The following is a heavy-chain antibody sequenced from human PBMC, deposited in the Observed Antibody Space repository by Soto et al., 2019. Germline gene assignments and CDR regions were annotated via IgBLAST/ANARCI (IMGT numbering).Heavy chain of an antibody. D-gene: IGHD3-3*01. CDR3: ARSPDGDFWSGTMRYYYYMDI. V-gene: IGHV4-59*01. CDR2: IYYSGST. J-gene: IGHJ6*03. Sequence: PSETLSLTCTVSGGSISSYYWSWIRQPPGKGLEWIGYIYYSGSTNYNPSPKSRVTISVDTSKNQFSLKLSSVTAADTAVYYCARSPDGDFWSGTMRYYYYMDIWGKGTTVTVSS. CDR1: GGSISSYY.